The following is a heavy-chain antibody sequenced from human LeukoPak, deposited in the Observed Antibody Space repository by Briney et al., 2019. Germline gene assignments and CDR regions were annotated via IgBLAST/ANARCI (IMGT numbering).Heavy chain of an antibody. V-gene: IGHV3-11*04. Sequence: GGSLRLSCEVSGFTSGDYYMSWSRQAPGKGLEWISYISGSSSTIYYADSVKGRFTISRDNGKNSLYLQMNSLTVADTGVYYCARDGAEDYGIDYWGRGTLVTVSS. CDR3: ARDGAEDYGIDY. CDR2: ISGSSSTI. J-gene: IGHJ4*02. D-gene: IGHD4/OR15-4a*01. CDR1: GFTSGDYY.